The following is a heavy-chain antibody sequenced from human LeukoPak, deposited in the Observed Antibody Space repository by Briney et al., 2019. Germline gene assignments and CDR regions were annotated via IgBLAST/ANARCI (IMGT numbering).Heavy chain of an antibody. J-gene: IGHJ4*02. V-gene: IGHV3-23*01. CDR2: ISGSGGST. CDR1: GFTFSSYA. D-gene: IGHD2-21*01. Sequence: QSGGFLRLSCAASGFTFSSYAMSWVRQAPGKGLEWVSAISGSGGSTYYADSVKGRFTISRDNSKNTLYLQMNSLRAEDTAVYYCAKARVVVYFRVFDYWGQGTLVTVSS. CDR3: AKARVVVYFRVFDY.